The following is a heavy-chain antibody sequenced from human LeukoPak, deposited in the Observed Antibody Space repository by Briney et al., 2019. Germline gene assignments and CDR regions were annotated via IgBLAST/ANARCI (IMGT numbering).Heavy chain of an antibody. D-gene: IGHD2-15*01. CDR2: IYSGGST. CDR3: ARGPMYCSGGSCYPTHDAFDI. J-gene: IGHJ3*02. V-gene: IGHV3-66*01. CDR1: GFTVSSNY. Sequence: GGSLRLSCAASGFTVSSNYMSWVRQAPGKGLEWVSVIYSGGSTYYADSVKGRFTISRDNSKNTLYLQMNSLRAEDTAVYYCARGPMYCSGGSCYPTHDAFDIWGQGTMVTVSS.